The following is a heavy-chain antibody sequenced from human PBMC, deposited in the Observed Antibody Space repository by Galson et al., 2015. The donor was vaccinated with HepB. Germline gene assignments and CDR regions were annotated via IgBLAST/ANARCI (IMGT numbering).Heavy chain of an antibody. Sequence: SLRLSCAASGFTFSSYAMHWVRQAPGKGLEWVAVISYDGSNKYYADSVKGRFTISRDNSKNTLYLQMNSLRAEDTAVYYCARDVGSWYYFDYWGQGTLVTVSS. CDR2: ISYDGSNK. V-gene: IGHV3-30-3*01. D-gene: IGHD6-13*01. CDR1: GFTFSSYA. J-gene: IGHJ4*02. CDR3: ARDVGSWYYFDY.